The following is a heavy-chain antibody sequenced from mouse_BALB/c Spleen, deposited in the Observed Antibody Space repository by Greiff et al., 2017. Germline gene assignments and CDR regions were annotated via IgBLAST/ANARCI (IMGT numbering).Heavy chain of an antibody. CDR3: ARGRYGYWFAY. D-gene: IGHD1-2*01. CDR2: IDPANGNT. Sequence: VQLKQSGAELVKPGASVKLSCTASGFNIKDTYMHWVKQRPEQGLEWIGRIDPANGNTKYDPKFQGKATITAVTSSNTAYLQLSSLTSEDTAVYYCARGRYGYWFAYWGQGTLVTVSA. V-gene: IGHV14-3*02. CDR1: GFNIKDTY. J-gene: IGHJ3*01.